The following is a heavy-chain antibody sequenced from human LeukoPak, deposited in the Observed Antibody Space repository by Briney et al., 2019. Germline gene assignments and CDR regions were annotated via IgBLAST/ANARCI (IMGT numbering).Heavy chain of an antibody. J-gene: IGHJ5*02. D-gene: IGHD6-13*01. Sequence: SETLSLTCTVSGGSISSSSYYWGWIRQPPGKGLEWIGSIHYSGSTYYNPSLKSRVTISVDTSKNQFSLKLSSVTAADTAVYYCARSIAAAGTWFGFDPWGQGTLVTVSS. CDR1: GGSISSSSYY. CDR2: IHYSGST. CDR3: ARSIAAAGTWFGFDP. V-gene: IGHV4-39*07.